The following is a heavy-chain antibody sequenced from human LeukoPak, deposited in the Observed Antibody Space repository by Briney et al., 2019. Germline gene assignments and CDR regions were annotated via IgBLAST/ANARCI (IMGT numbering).Heavy chain of an antibody. D-gene: IGHD5-18*01. V-gene: IGHV3-7*04. CDR3: ARGAWIPEY. CDR2: IQQDGSAK. CDR1: GFNFSNYW. J-gene: IGHJ4*02. Sequence: PEGSLRLSCAVSGFNFSNYWMTWVRQAPGKGLEWVANIQQDGSAKVYVDSVKGRFTISRDNAKNSLFLQMNSLRDEDTAVYYCARGAWIPEYWGQGALVTVSS.